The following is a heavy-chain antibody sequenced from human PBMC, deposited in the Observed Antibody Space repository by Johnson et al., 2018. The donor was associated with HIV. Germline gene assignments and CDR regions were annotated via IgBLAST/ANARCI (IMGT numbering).Heavy chain of an antibody. Sequence: VQLVESGGGVVQPGRSLRLSCVASRFTFDDYAMHWVRQAPGKGLEWVSGISWNSGSIGYADSVKGRFTISRDNAKNSLYLQMNSLRAEDTALYYCAKGGPLFVDAFDIWGLGTMVTVSS. CDR3: AKGGPLFVDAFDI. CDR1: RFTFDDYA. V-gene: IGHV3-9*01. D-gene: IGHD3-3*01. J-gene: IGHJ3*02. CDR2: ISWNSGSI.